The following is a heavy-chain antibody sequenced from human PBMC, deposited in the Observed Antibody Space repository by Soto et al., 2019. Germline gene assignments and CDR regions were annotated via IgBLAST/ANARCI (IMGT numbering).Heavy chain of an antibody. D-gene: IGHD1-26*01. V-gene: IGHV4-59*01. CDR3: ARDSHGATLDC. Sequence: SETLFLTCTVSGGSISSYYWSWIRQPPGKGLEWIGYIYYSGSTNYNPSLKSRVTISVDTSKNQFSLKLSSVTAADTAVYYCARDSHGATLDCCGQVTLVTVSP. CDR2: IYYSGST. J-gene: IGHJ4*02. CDR1: GGSISSYY.